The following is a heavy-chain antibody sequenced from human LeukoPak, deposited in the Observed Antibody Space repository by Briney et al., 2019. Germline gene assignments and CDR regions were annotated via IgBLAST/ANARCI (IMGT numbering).Heavy chain of an antibody. J-gene: IGHJ4*02. V-gene: IGHV3-49*04. Sequence: GRSLRLSCTASGFTFGDYAMSWVRQAPGKGLEWVGFIRSKAYGGTTEYAASVKGRFTISRDDSKSTAYLQMNSLKTEDTAVYYCTRAPIYCSSTSCYSYYFDYWGQGTLVTVSS. D-gene: IGHD2-2*01. CDR3: TRAPIYCSSTSCYSYYFDY. CDR2: IRSKAYGGTT. CDR1: GFTFGDYA.